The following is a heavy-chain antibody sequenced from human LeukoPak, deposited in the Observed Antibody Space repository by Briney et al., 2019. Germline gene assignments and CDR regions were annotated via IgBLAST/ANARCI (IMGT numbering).Heavy chain of an antibody. CDR2: IIPIFGTA. V-gene: IGHV1-69*05. Sequence: SVKVFCKASRGTFSSYAISGVRQARGQGLEWMGRIIPIFGTANYARKFQGRVTITTDESTSTAYMELSSLRSEDTAVYYCATRELVQDYYYRDVWGKGTTVTVSS. CDR1: RGTFSSYA. D-gene: IGHD6-13*01. CDR3: ATRELVQDYYYRDV. J-gene: IGHJ6*03.